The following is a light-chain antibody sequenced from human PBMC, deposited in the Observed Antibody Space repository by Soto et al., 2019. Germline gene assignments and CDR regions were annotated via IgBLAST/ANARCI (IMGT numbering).Light chain of an antibody. CDR3: QSTDSSGTYVV. J-gene: IGLJ2*01. CDR2: KDY. Sequence: SYELTQPPSVSVSPGQTARITCSGDVLPKQYAYWYQQKPGQAPVLMIYKDYERPSGIPERFSGSSSGTTVTLTISGVQAEDEADYYCQSTDSSGTYVVFGGGTKVTVL. V-gene: IGLV3-25*03. CDR1: VLPKQY.